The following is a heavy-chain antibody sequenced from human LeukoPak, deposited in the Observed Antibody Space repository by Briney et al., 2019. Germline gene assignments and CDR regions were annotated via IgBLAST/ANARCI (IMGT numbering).Heavy chain of an antibody. CDR3: ARDGDTSYLDY. V-gene: IGHV3-30-3*01. D-gene: IGHD2-2*01. CDR1: GFTFSSYA. J-gene: IGHJ4*02. Sequence: GGSLRLSCAASGFTFSSYAMRWVRQAPGKGLEWVAVISYDGSIKYYADSVKGRFTISRDNSKNTLYLQMNSLRAEDTAVYYCARDGDTSYLDYWGQGTLVTVSS. CDR2: ISYDGSIK.